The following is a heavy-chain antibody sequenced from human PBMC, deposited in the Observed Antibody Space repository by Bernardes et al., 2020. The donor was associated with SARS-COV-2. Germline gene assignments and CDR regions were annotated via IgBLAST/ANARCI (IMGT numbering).Heavy chain of an antibody. CDR3: AKVNLRGYGSGQYFQD. D-gene: IGHD3-10*01. Sequence: GSLKLSCAASGFTFRNFGMHWVRQTPGEGLEWLAGISHNGDNLHYADSVKGRFIISRDNSRNTLHLEMNSVRPEDTAVYFCAKVNLRGYGSGQYFQDWGQGNLVIVSS. CDR2: ISHNGDNL. J-gene: IGHJ4*02. V-gene: IGHV3-30*18. CDR1: GFTFRNFG.